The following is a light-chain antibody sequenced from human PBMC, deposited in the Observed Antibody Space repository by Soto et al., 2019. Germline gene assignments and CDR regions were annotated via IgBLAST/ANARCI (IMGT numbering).Light chain of an antibody. CDR2: EVT. Sequence: QSALTQPTSVSGSPGQSITISCTATSSDVGSYDFVSWFQQHPGKAPKLIIYEVTTRPSGVSYRFSGSKSGNTASLTISGLQAEDEADYYCSSFTTTNTWVFGGGTKLTVL. V-gene: IGLV2-14*01. CDR1: SSDVGSYDF. CDR3: SSFTTTNTWV. J-gene: IGLJ3*02.